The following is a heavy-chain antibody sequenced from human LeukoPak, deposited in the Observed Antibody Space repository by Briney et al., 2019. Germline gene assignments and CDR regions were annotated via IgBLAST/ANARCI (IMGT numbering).Heavy chain of an antibody. CDR3: ARGGSSSWFFDY. CDR2: IYYSGST. V-gene: IGHV4-59*01. J-gene: IGHJ4*02. CDR1: GGSISSYY. D-gene: IGHD6-13*01. Sequence: SETLSLTCTVSGGSISSYYWSWIRQPPGKGLEWIGYIYYSGSTNYNPSLKSRVTISVDTSKNQFSLKLSTVTAADTAVYYCARGGSSSWFFDYWGQGTLVTVSS.